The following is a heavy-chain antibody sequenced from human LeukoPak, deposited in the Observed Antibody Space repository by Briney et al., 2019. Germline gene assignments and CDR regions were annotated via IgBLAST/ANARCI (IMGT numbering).Heavy chain of an antibody. Sequence: GGSLRLSCPGCGLIYSNYPLSWVRPAPGKGLAWVSSIRDNGGSPYYADSVKGRFTISRDNSKNTLYLHMNSLRVEDTAVYYCAKDPETYSSRWFDSWGQGTLVTVSS. V-gene: IGHV3-23*01. CDR1: GLIYSNYP. CDR3: AKDPETYSSRWFDS. J-gene: IGHJ5*01. CDR2: IRDNGGSP. D-gene: IGHD2-21*01.